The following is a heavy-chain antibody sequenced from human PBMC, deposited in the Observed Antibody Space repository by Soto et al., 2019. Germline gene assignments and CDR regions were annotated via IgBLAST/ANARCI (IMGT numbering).Heavy chain of an antibody. V-gene: IGHV1-46*01. Sequence: ASVKVSCKASGYTFTSYYMHWVRQAPGQGLEWMGIINPSSGSTSYAQKFQGRVTMTRDTSTSTAYMELSRLRSDDTAVYYCARGSVSTGYYPSLFFDYWGQGTLVTVSS. CDR3: ARGSVSTGYYPSLFFDY. D-gene: IGHD3-9*01. CDR2: INPSSGST. J-gene: IGHJ4*02. CDR1: GYTFTSYY.